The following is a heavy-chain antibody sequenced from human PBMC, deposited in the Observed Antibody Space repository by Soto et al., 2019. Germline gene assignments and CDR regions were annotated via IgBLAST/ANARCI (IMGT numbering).Heavy chain of an antibody. CDR2: IWYDGSNK. J-gene: IGHJ4*02. Sequence: QVQLVESGGGVVQPGRSLRLSCAASGFTFSSYGMHWVRQAPGKGLEWVAVIWYDGSNKYYADSVKGRFTISRDNSKNTLDLQMDSLRAEDTAVYYCARDPEPGYSSGWYSYWGQGTLVTVSS. D-gene: IGHD6-19*01. V-gene: IGHV3-33*01. CDR3: ARDPEPGYSSGWYSY. CDR1: GFTFSSYG.